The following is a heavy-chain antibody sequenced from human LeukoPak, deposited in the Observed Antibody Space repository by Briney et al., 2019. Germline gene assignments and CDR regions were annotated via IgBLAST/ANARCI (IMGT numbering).Heavy chain of an antibody. V-gene: IGHV4-4*07. J-gene: IGHJ6*03. CDR2: IDTSGST. Sequence: PSETLSLTCTVSGGPISSYYWTWIRQPAGKGLEWIGRIDTSGSTNYNPSLKSRVTISVDTSKNQFSLKLSSVTAADTAVYYCARASSSSPIYYYYYMDVWGKGTTVTVSS. CDR1: GGPISSYY. CDR3: ARASSSSPIYYYYYMDV. D-gene: IGHD6-13*01.